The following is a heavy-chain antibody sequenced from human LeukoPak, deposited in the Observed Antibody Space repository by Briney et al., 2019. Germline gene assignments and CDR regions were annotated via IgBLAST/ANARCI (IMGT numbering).Heavy chain of an antibody. J-gene: IGHJ4*02. V-gene: IGHV3-30-3*01. CDR3: ARGLPLMVRGELDY. D-gene: IGHD3-10*01. CDR1: GFTFSSYA. Sequence: HPGGSLRLSCAASGFTFSSYAMHWVRQAPGKGLEWVAVISYDGSNKYYADSVKGRFTISRDNSKNTLYLQMNSLRAEDTAVYYCARGLPLMVRGELDYWGQGTLVTVSS. CDR2: ISYDGSNK.